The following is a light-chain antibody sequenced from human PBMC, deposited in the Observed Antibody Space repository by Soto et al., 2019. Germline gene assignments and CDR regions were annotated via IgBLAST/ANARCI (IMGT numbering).Light chain of an antibody. CDR1: QSISSY. CDR3: QQSYSTSST. Sequence: DIQMTQSPSSLSASVGDRVTITCRASQSISSYLNWYQQKPGKAPKLLIYAAYSLQSGVPSRFSGSESGTDFTLTISSLQPEDFATYYCQQSYSTSSTFGPGTKVDI. J-gene: IGKJ3*01. V-gene: IGKV1-39*01. CDR2: AAY.